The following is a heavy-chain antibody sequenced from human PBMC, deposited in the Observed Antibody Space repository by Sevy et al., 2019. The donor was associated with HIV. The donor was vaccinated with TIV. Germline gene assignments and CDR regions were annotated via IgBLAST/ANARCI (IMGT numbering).Heavy chain of an antibody. CDR2: INPSGGST. CDR3: ARDRYASGDFDY. V-gene: IGHV1-46*01. CDR1: GYTFSNHY. J-gene: IGHJ4*02. D-gene: IGHD6-19*01. Sequence: ASVKVSCKTFGYTFSNHYIHWVRQAPGLGLEWMGVINPSGGSTNYAHRFQGRVTMTRDPSTSTFYMDLSSLRSEDTAVYYCARDRYASGDFDYWGQGTLVTVSS.